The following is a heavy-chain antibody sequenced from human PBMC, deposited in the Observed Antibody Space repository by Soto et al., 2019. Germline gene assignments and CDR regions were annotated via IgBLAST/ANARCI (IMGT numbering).Heavy chain of an antibody. CDR3: ARDHSSTWHDFDY. Sequence: ASVKVSCKASGYTFSSYGVNWVRQAPGQGLEWMGWISGYDGNTNYAPKFQGRVTMTTGTSTRTAYMELTSLRSDDTAVYYCARDHSSTWHDFDYWGQGTLVTVSS. CDR1: GYTFSSYG. D-gene: IGHD6-13*01. V-gene: IGHV1-18*01. J-gene: IGHJ4*02. CDR2: ISGYDGNT.